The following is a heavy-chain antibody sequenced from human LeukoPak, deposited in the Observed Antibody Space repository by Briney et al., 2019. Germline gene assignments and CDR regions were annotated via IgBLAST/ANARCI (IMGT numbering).Heavy chain of an antibody. D-gene: IGHD6-6*01. Sequence: GGSLRLSCAASGFTFDDYAMHWVRQAPGKGPEWVSLISWDGGSTYYADSVKGRFTISRDNSKNSLYLQMNSLRAEDTALYYCAKVSGEYSSSSGDYWGQGTLVTVSS. CDR3: AKVSGEYSSSSGDY. J-gene: IGHJ4*02. V-gene: IGHV3-43D*03. CDR1: GFTFDDYA. CDR2: ISWDGGST.